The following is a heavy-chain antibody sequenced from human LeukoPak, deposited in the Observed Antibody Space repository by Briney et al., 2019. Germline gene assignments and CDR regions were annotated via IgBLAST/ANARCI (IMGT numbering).Heavy chain of an antibody. D-gene: IGHD2-15*01. CDR2: ISAGGGST. CDR3: ARDYCSGGSCYLFDY. Sequence: PGGSLRLSCAASGFTFSSYAMNWVRPAPGKGLEWVSTISAGGGSTYYADSVKGRFTISRDDSKNTLYLQMNSLRADDTALYYCARDYCSGGSCYLFDYWGRGTLVTVSS. V-gene: IGHV3-23*01. CDR1: GFTFSSYA. J-gene: IGHJ4*02.